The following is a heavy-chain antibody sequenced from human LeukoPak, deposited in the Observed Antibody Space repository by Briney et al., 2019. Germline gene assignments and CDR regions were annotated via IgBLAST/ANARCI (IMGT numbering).Heavy chain of an antibody. V-gene: IGHV3-23*01. CDR3: AKDGGPIVVTYDC. CDR2: ISGSGDST. Sequence: GASLKLSCTASGLTFSSQVMSWVRQAPGQGLEWISTISGSGDSTYYADAVKGRFTISRDNSKNTLYVQLNSLRAEDTAVYYCAKDGGPIVVTYDCWGQGTQVTVSS. J-gene: IGHJ4*02. D-gene: IGHD4-23*01. CDR1: GLTFSSQV.